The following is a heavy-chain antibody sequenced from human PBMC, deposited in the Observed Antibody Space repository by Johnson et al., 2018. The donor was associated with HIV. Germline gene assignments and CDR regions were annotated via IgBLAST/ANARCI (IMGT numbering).Heavy chain of an antibody. CDR2: IKQDGREK. D-gene: IGHD1-26*01. V-gene: IGHV3-7*03. Sequence: MLLVESGGGLVQPGGSLRLSCAASGFTFSSYWMAWVRQAPGQGLVRVTNIKQDGREKYYVNSLKGRFTISRDNAKNSLYLQMNSLRAEDTAVYYCATFGGGSFHAFDIWGQGTMVTVSS. CDR3: ATFGGGSFHAFDI. CDR1: GFTFSSYW. J-gene: IGHJ3*02.